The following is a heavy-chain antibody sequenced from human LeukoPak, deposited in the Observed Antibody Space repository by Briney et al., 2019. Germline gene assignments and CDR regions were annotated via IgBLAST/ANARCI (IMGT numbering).Heavy chain of an antibody. CDR3: ARLTGHDAFDI. D-gene: IGHD7-27*01. J-gene: IGHJ3*02. CDR1: GGSISSGGYS. V-gene: IGHV4-30-2*01. CDR2: IYHSGST. Sequence: SQTLSLTCAVSGGSISSGGYSWSWIRQPPGKGLEWIGYIYHSGSTYYNPSLKSRVTISVDRSKNQFSLKLSSVTAADTAVYYCARLTGHDAFDIWGQGTMVTVSS.